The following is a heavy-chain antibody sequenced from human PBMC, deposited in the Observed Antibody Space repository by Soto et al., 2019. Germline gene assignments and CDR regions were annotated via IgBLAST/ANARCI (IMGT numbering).Heavy chain of an antibody. CDR1: GGSFSDYY. D-gene: IGHD2-15*01. CDR3: AGGRQRPLGGYKGRCYLGKDD. V-gene: IGHV4-34*01. J-gene: IGHJ6*02. CDR2: ISHSGST. Sequence: SETLSLTCAVNGGSFSDYYRSWVHQHPGKGLEWIGEISHSGSTSYNPALKSRVSMSIDTAKNQFSLELGAVSAEDSAMYYCAGGRQRPLGGYKGRCYLGKDDWGHGTTVTDSS.